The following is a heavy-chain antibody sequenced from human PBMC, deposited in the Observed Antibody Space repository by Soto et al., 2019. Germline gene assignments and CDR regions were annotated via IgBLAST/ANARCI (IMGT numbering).Heavy chain of an antibody. CDR1: GFTFSSYA. J-gene: IGHJ4*02. CDR2: ISGSGGST. CDR3: AKDRRSSRGTGPFDY. Sequence: EVQLLESGGGLVQPGGSLRLSCAASGFTFSSYAMSWVRQAPGKGLEWVSAISGSGGSTYYADSVKGRSTISRDNSKNTLYLQMNSLRAEDTAVYYCAKDRRSSRGTGPFDYWGQGTLVTVSS. V-gene: IGHV3-23*01. D-gene: IGHD2-15*01.